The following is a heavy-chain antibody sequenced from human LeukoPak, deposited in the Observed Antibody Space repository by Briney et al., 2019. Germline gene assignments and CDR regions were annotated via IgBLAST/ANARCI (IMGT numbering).Heavy chain of an antibody. Sequence: SVKVSCKASGGSFSSYVITWVRQAPGQGLEWMGRIIPVLGVSNFAQKFQGRVTITADESSNTASLDLSSLTSEDTAVYYCATDPNPYSSTSGYFDFWGQGTLVTVSS. CDR1: GGSFSSYV. J-gene: IGHJ4*02. D-gene: IGHD6-13*01. CDR2: IIPVLGVS. CDR3: ATDPNPYSSTSGYFDF. V-gene: IGHV1-69*04.